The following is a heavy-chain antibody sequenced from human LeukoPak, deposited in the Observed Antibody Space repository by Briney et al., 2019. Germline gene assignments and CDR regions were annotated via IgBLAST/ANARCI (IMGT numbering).Heavy chain of an antibody. J-gene: IGHJ4*02. Sequence: ASVKVSCKASAYTFTSYGISWVRQAPGQGLEWMGWISVYNGHTNYAQNLQGRVTMTADTSTSTAYMELSRLRSDDTAVYYCARARLPRHGETFDYWGQGTLVTVSS. V-gene: IGHV1-18*01. CDR1: AYTFTSYG. CDR3: ARARLPRHGETFDY. CDR2: ISVYNGHT. D-gene: IGHD4-17*01.